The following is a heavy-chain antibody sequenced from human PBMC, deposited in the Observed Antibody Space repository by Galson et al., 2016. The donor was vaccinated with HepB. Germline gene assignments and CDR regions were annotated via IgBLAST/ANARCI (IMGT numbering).Heavy chain of an antibody. CDR3: ARHPTRAVRREGFYGLDV. J-gene: IGHJ6*02. CDR1: GASVRTSNYY. CDR2: VFYSGTT. D-gene: IGHD5-24*01. Sequence: ETLSLTCSLSGASVRTSNYYWDWIRQPPGKGLEWIGAVFYSGTTHYNPSLGSRVSISVDMSKNHFSLNLSSLTAADTAVYYCARHPTRAVRREGFYGLDVWGQGTTVTITS. V-gene: IGHV4-39*01.